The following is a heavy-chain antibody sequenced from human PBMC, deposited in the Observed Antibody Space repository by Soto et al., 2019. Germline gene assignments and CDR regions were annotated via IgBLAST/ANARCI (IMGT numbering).Heavy chain of an antibody. CDR3: ARGGRSSILGVINWLDP. V-gene: IGHV1-2*02. D-gene: IGHD3-3*01. J-gene: IGHJ5*02. Sequence: ASVKVSCKASGYTFTGHYIHWVRQAPGQGLEWRGWILPDSGAPIYTKQFQGRVTMTRKPSTNPAFLALSRLRSEDPAVYFCARGGRSSILGVINWLDPWGQGTLVTVSS. CDR2: ILPDSGAP. CDR1: GYTFTGHY.